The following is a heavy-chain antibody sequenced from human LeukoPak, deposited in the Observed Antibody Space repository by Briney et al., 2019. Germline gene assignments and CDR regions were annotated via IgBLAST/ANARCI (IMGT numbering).Heavy chain of an antibody. CDR2: VSSSGRTI. CDR3: ARATTGYAAVWYFDL. J-gene: IGHJ2*01. D-gene: IGHD3-9*01. Sequence: GGSLRLSCAASGFTFSSYEMDWVRQAPGKGLEWISYVSSSGRTIKYADSVKGRFTISRDNAKNSLYLQMNSLRAEDTAIYYCARATTGYAAVWYFDLWGRGTLVTVSS. V-gene: IGHV3-48*03. CDR1: GFTFSSYE.